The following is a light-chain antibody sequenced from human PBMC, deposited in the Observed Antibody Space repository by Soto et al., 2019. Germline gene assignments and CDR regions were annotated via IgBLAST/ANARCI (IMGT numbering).Light chain of an antibody. CDR2: AVN. CDR3: CSFAGSYPWV. V-gene: IGLV2-11*01. J-gene: IGLJ3*02. CDR1: SSDVGDYNY. Sequence: QSALTQPRSVSGSPGQSVTISCTGTSSDVGDYNYVSWYQQHPGKAPKLLIYAVNMRPSGVPDRFSGSKSGNTASLTISGLQAEDEADYSCCSFAGSYPWVFGRGTKLTVL.